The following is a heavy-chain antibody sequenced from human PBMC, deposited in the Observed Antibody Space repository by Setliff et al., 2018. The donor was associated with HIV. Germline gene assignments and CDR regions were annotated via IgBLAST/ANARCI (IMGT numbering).Heavy chain of an antibody. V-gene: IGHV4-61*02. CDR1: GGSISGSDYY. Sequence: SETLSLTCTVSGGSISGSDYYWVWFRQPAGRGLEWIGRIHTSDTTRYNPSLQSRVAMSVDTSKNQFSLKLTSVSAADTAVHYCARGVAAAGMLMDVWGKGTTVTVSS. D-gene: IGHD6-13*01. CDR3: ARGVAAAGMLMDV. CDR2: IHTSDTT. J-gene: IGHJ6*03.